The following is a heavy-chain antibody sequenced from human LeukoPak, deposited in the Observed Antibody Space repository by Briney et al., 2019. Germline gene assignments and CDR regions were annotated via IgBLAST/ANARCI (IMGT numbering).Heavy chain of an antibody. CDR3: AKDVTYYFGSGSNPNWFDP. CDR2: IRNTGVI. V-gene: IGHV3-48*01. J-gene: IGHJ5*02. Sequence: TGGSLRLSCAASGFTFSSNSMNWVRQAPGKGLEWIAYIRNTGVIYYADSVRGRFTVSTDNAKNSLFLHMNSLRAEDTAVYYCAKDVTYYFGSGSNPNWFDPWGQGTLVTVSS. CDR1: GFTFSSNS. D-gene: IGHD3-10*01.